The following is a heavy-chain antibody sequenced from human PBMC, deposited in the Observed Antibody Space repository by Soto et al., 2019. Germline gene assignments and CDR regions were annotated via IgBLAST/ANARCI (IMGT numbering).Heavy chain of an antibody. J-gene: IGHJ6*03. D-gene: IGHD2-2*02. CDR3: ARIHIPPDYNYYMDV. CDR2: IYPGDSDT. V-gene: IGHV5-51*01. CDR1: GYSFTSYW. Sequence: LGESLKISCKGSGYSFTSYWIGWVRQMPGKGLEWMGIIYPGDSDTRYSPSFQGQVTISADKSISTAYLQWSSLKASDTAMYYCARIHIPPDYNYYMDVWGKWTTVTVS.